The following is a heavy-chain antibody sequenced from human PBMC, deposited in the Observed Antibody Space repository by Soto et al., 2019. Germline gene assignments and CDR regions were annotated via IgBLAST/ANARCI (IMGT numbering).Heavy chain of an antibody. CDR1: GFTFSSYW. V-gene: IGHV3-74*01. Sequence: EVQLVESGGGLVQPGGSQRLSCAASGFTFSSYWMHWVRQAPGKGLVWVSRINSDGSTTNYADSVKGRFTISRDIAKNTPYLQMNSLRAEDTAVYYCARSAYGDYFYYYYMDVWGKGTTVTVSS. CDR2: INSDGSTT. J-gene: IGHJ6*03. CDR3: ARSAYGDYFYYYYMDV. D-gene: IGHD4-17*01.